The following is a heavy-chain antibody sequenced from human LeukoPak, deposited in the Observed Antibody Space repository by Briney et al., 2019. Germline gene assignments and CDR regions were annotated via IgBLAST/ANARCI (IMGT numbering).Heavy chain of an antibody. CDR2: ISENGGST. D-gene: IGHD6-19*01. CDR3: AKSRGIYDNSGWRTFDY. CDR1: GFTFSSYT. J-gene: IGHJ4*02. Sequence: GGSLRLSCAASGFTFSSYTMSWVRQAPGKGLEWVSIISENGGSTYYADSVKGRFTISRDNSKNTLYLQMNSLRVEDTAIYYCAKSRGIYDNSGWRTFDYWGQGTLVTVSS. V-gene: IGHV3-23*01.